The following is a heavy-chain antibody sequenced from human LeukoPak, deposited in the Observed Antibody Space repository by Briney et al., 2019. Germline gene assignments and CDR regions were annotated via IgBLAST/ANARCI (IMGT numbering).Heavy chain of an antibody. Sequence: SETLSLTCTVSGGSISSYYWSWIRQPPGKGLEWIGEINHSGSTNYNPSLKSRVTISVDTSKNQFSLKLSSVTAADTAVYYCARVTAAGRNWFDPWGQGTLVAVSS. CDR2: INHSGST. CDR1: GGSISSYY. D-gene: IGHD6-13*01. CDR3: ARVTAAGRNWFDP. V-gene: IGHV4-34*01. J-gene: IGHJ5*02.